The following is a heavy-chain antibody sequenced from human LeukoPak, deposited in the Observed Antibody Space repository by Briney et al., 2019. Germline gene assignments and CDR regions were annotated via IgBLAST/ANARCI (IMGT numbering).Heavy chain of an antibody. D-gene: IGHD3-10*01. CDR1: GFSFSSYA. V-gene: IGHV3-23*01. CDR3: TTRLSVLLWFGESPGDY. CDR2: ISVSGGST. Sequence: GGSLRLSCAASGFSFSSYAMSCVRQAPGKGLEWVSAISVSGGSTYDADSVKGRFTISRDNSKNTLYLQMNSLRAEDTAVYYCTTRLSVLLWFGESPGDYWGRGTRVTVSS. J-gene: IGHJ4*02.